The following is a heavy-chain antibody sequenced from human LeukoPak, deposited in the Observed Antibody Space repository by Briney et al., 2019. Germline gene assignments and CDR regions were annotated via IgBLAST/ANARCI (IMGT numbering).Heavy chain of an antibody. CDR2: INPNTGGA. Sequence: ASVRVSCKASGYTFTGYYIHWARQAPGQGLEWMGWINPNTGGAKYAQKLQGRVTMTTDTSTSTACMELRSLRSDDTAVYYCARGRGYCSSTSCYDRFDPWGQGTLVTVSS. J-gene: IGHJ5*02. D-gene: IGHD2-2*01. CDR3: ARGRGYCSSTSCYDRFDP. CDR1: GYTFTGYY. V-gene: IGHV1-2*02.